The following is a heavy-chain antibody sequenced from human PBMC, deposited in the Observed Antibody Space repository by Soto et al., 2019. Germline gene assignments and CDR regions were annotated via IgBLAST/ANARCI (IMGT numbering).Heavy chain of an antibody. D-gene: IGHD6-19*01. J-gene: IGHJ6*03. CDR2: INHSGST. CDR3: ARGRANLPIAVAGRGNMDV. CDR1: GGSFSGYY. V-gene: IGHV4-34*01. Sequence: SETLSLTCAVYGGSFSGYYWSWIRQPPGKGLEWIGEINHSGSTNYNPSLKSRITISVDTYKNQFSLKLSSVTAADTAVYYCARGRANLPIAVAGRGNMDVWGKGTTVTVSS.